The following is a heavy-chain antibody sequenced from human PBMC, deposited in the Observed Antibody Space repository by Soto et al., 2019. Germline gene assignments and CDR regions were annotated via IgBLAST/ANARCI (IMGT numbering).Heavy chain of an antibody. Sequence: SDTLSLTCTVSGGSLSSYYWGWIRQPPGKGLEWIGSIYYSGSTYYNPSLKSRVTISVDTSKNQFSLKLSSVTAADTAVYYCARLNAGTTYYYYGMDVWRQGTTVTVSS. J-gene: IGHJ6*02. CDR1: GGSLSSYY. CDR2: IYYSGST. V-gene: IGHV4-39*01. D-gene: IGHD1-7*01. CDR3: ARLNAGTTYYYYGMDV.